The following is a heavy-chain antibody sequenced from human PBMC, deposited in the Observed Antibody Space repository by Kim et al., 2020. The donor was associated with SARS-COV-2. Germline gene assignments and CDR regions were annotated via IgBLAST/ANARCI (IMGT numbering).Heavy chain of an antibody. V-gene: IGHV1-46*01. Sequence: ASVKVSCKASGYTFTSYYMHWVRQAPGQGLEWMGIINPSGGSTSYAQKFQGRVTMTRDTSTSTVYMELSSLRSEDTAVYYCARESIAAAGTTCAFDIWGQGTMVTVSS. CDR2: INPSGGST. D-gene: IGHD6-13*01. CDR1: GYTFTSYY. CDR3: ARESIAAAGTTCAFDI. J-gene: IGHJ3*02.